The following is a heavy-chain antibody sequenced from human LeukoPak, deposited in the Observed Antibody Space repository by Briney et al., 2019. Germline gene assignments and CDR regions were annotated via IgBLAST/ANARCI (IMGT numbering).Heavy chain of an antibody. CDR1: GLTFSSYA. Sequence: GGSLRLSCAASGLTFSSYAMHWVRQAPGKGLEWVAVISYDGSNKYYADSVKGRFTISRDNSKNTLYLQMNSLRAEDTAVYYCARDPRDIVVVVAATPYYYYYYMDVWGKGTTVTVSS. V-gene: IGHV3-30*01. J-gene: IGHJ6*03. CDR3: ARDPRDIVVVVAATPYYYYYYMDV. CDR2: ISYDGSNK. D-gene: IGHD2-15*01.